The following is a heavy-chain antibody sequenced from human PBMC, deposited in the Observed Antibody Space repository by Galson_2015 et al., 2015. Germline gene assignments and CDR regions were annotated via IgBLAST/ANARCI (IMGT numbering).Heavy chain of an antibody. D-gene: IGHD1-26*01. Sequence: SLRLSCAASGFTFSNAWMSWVRQAPGKGLEWVGRIKSKTDGGTTDYAAPVKGRFTISRDDSKNTLYLQMNSLKTEDTAVYYCTTDPTSLDYYYYDGVDAGGQGTRVTVSS. CDR1: GFTFSNAW. J-gene: IGHJ6*02. V-gene: IGHV3-15*01. CDR3: TTDPTSLDYYYYDGVDA. CDR2: IKSKTDGGTT.